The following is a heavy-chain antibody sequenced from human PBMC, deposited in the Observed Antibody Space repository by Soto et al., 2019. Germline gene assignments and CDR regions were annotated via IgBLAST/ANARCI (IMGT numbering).Heavy chain of an antibody. CDR2: INTYNGNT. V-gene: IGHV1-18*01. CDR3: AMVDVYVTPSPQDV. CDR1: GYTFTRYG. Sequence: QVQLVQSGAEVKNPGASVKVSCKASGYTFTRYGIGWARQAPGQGLEWMGWINTYNGNTNYAQNVQGRVTLTTDTSTSTAYMELRSLTSNATAIYYCAMVDVYVTPSPQDVRGQGATVIVSS. J-gene: IGHJ6*02. D-gene: IGHD3-16*01.